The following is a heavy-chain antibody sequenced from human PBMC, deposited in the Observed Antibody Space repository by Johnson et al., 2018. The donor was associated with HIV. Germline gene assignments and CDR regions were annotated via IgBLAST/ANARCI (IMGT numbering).Heavy chain of an antibody. V-gene: IGHV3-30*09. CDR3: VRGSYDGDAFDL. CDR2: MSYNASNK. Sequence: QVQLLESGGGLVQPGRSLRLPCAASGFNFSNDAIHWVRQAPGKGLEWVAIMSYNASNKYYADSVKGRFAISRENVKNFVYLQMNSLTAGDTAVYYCVRGSYDGDAFDLWGQGTMVTVSS. CDR1: GFNFSNDA. D-gene: IGHD1-26*01. J-gene: IGHJ3*01.